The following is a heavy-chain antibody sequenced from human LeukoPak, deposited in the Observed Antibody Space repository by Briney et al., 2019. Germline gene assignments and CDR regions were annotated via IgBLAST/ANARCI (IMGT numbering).Heavy chain of an antibody. V-gene: IGHV4-34*01. D-gene: IGHD3-10*01. Sequence: SETLSLTCAVYGGSFSGYYWSWIRQPPGKGLEWIGEINHSGSTNYNPSLKSRVTISVDTSKNQFSLKLSSVTAADTAVYYCAIRGSGSYYTGKSAFDYWGQGTLVTVSS. CDR2: INHSGST. CDR1: GGSFSGYY. J-gene: IGHJ4*02. CDR3: AIRGSGSYYTGKSAFDY.